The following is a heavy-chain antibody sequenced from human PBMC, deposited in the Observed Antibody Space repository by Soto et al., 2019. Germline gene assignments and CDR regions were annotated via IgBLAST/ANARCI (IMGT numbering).Heavy chain of an antibody. CDR3: AKDGVLRVLEWLPKIPHFDY. Sequence: EVQLLESGGGLVQPGGSLRLSCAASGFTFSSYAMSWVRQAPGKGLEWVAAISGSGGSTYYADSVKGRFTISRDNSKSTLYLQMNSLRAEDTAVYYCAKDGVLRVLEWLPKIPHFDYWGQGTLVTVSS. CDR2: ISGSGGST. CDR1: GFTFSSYA. J-gene: IGHJ4*02. V-gene: IGHV3-23*01. D-gene: IGHD3-3*01.